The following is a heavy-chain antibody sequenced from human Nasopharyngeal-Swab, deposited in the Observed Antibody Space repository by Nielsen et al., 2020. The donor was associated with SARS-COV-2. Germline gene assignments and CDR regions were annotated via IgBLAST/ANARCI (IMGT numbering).Heavy chain of an antibody. CDR1: GVSITSQY. J-gene: IGHJ5*02. Sequence: GSLRLSCTVSGVSITSQYWSWIRQPPGKGLEWIGYISHNSGTSYNPSLKSRVTMFMDTSPTPFSLRLRSVTAADTAVYYCAKEGATGWFDPWGQGTLVTVSS. CDR3: AKEGATGWFDP. V-gene: IGHV4-59*11. CDR2: ISHNSGT.